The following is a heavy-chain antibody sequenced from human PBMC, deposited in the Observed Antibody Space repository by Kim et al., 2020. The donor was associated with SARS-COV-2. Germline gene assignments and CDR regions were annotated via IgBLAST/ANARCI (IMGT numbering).Heavy chain of an antibody. CDR1: GYTFTSYG. J-gene: IGHJ6*02. CDR3: ARDGASYYDILTGLLPRYYYGMDV. Sequence: ASVKVSCKASGYTFTSYGISWVRQAPGQGLEWMGWISAYNGNTNYAQKLQGRVTMTTDTSTSTAYMELRSLRSDDTAVYYCARDGASYYDILTGLLPRYYYGMDVWGQGTTVTVSS. CDR2: ISAYNGNT. D-gene: IGHD3-9*01. V-gene: IGHV1-18*01.